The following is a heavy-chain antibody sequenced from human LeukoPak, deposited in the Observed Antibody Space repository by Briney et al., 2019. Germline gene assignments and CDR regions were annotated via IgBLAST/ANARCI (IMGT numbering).Heavy chain of an antibody. V-gene: IGHV3-21*01. CDR1: GFTFGNYD. CDR3: ARGEEKATITALDS. J-gene: IGHJ4*02. D-gene: IGHD5-24*01. CDR2: ISSSSSYI. Sequence: GGSLRLSCAASGFTFGNYDMHWVRQAPGKGLEWVSAISSSSSYIYYADSIKGRFTISRDNAENSLYLQMNSLRAVDTAVYFCARGEEKATITALDSWGQGTLVTVSS.